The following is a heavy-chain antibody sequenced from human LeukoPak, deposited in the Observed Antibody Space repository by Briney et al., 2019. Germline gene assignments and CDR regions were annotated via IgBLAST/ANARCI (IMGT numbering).Heavy chain of an antibody. CDR1: GFTFGGYG. V-gene: IGHV3-33*01. CDR2: IAYDGSRA. D-gene: IGHD1-14*01. Sequence: GGSLGLSCAGPGFTFGGYGMHWFRQTPGKGLEGVAVIAYDGSRAFYADSVKGRFTISRDNSKNTMSVQMDDLRAEDTAVYYCTRYNNDRFDYWGQGTLVTVSS. CDR3: TRYNNDRFDY. J-gene: IGHJ4*02.